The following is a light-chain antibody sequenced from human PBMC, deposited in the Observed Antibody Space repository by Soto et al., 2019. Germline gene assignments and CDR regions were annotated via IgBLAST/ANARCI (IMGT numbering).Light chain of an antibody. V-gene: IGKV3-20*01. Sequence: EIVLTQSPGTLSLSPGEIATLSCRASHSVSSSYLAWYQQKPGQAPRLLIYGASSRATGIPDRFSGSGSGTVFAVTISRLEPEDFAVYYCKQYGSSLMYTCGQGMKLEIK. CDR1: HSVSSSY. CDR2: GAS. CDR3: KQYGSSLMYT. J-gene: IGKJ2*01.